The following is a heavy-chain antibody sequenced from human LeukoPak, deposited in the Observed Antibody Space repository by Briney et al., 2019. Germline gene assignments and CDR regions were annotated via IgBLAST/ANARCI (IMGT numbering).Heavy chain of an antibody. Sequence: NSSETLSLTCTVSGGSISSSSYYWGWIRQPPGKGLGWIGSIYYSGSTYYNPSLKSRVTISVDTSKNQFSLKLSSVTAADTAVYYCTYYYDSSGSPHWGQGTLVTVSS. CDR3: TYYYDSSGSPH. CDR1: GGSISSSSYY. V-gene: IGHV4-39*01. CDR2: IYYSGST. D-gene: IGHD3-22*01. J-gene: IGHJ1*01.